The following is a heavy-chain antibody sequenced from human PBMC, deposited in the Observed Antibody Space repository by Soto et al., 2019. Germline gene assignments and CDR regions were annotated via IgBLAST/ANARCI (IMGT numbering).Heavy chain of an antibody. V-gene: IGHV1-18*01. Sequence: QVQLVQSGAEVKKPGASVKVSCKASGYSFRSYGISWVRQAPRQGLEWMGWISGYNGITNSAQKFKGRVTMTTETSTSTVYMELRSLRSDDTAVYYCARDTENYGSGSYAFDYWGQGTLVTVSS. J-gene: IGHJ4*02. CDR3: ARDTENYGSGSYAFDY. CDR1: GYSFRSYG. D-gene: IGHD3-10*01. CDR2: ISGYNGIT.